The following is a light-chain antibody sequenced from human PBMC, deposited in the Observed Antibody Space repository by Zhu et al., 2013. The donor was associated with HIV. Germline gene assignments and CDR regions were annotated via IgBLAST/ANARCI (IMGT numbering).Light chain of an antibody. CDR3: QQYNGYST. J-gene: IGKJ1*01. CDR1: QNIDNY. Sequence: DIRMTQSPSSLSASIGDRVTITCRASQNIDNYLNWYQQKPGKAPQLLISAASDLRSGVPSRFSGSGSGTHFTLTISGLQPADFGTYYCQQYNGYSTFGQGTKVEIK. V-gene: IGKV1-39*01. CDR2: AAS.